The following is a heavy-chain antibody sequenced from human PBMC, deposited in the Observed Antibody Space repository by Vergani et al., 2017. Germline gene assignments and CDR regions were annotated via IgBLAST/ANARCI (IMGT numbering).Heavy chain of an antibody. V-gene: IGHV3-9*01. CDR2: LSWNSGRI. CDR3: AKTSYGDYANDAFDI. J-gene: IGHJ3*02. D-gene: IGHD4-17*01. CDR1: GFTFDDYA. Sequence: EVQLVESGGGLVQPGRSLRLSCAASGFTFDDYAMHWVRQAPGKGLEWVSGLSWNSGRIGYADSVKGRFTIARDNAKNSLYLQMNSLRAEETALYYCAKTSYGDYANDAFDIWGQGTMVTVSS.